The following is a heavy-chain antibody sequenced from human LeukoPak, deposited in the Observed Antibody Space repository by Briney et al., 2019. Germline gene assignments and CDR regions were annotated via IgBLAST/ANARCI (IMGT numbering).Heavy chain of an antibody. CDR2: ISDSGATI. Sequence: GGSLRPSCAASGFTFSRYGMNWVRQAPGKGLEWVPGISDSGATIYYADSVKGRFTISRDNAKNSLYLQMNSLRAEDTAVYYCARVHGDYSDAFDIWGQGTMVTVSS. V-gene: IGHV3-23*01. J-gene: IGHJ3*02. D-gene: IGHD4-17*01. CDR1: GFTFSRYG. CDR3: ARVHGDYSDAFDI.